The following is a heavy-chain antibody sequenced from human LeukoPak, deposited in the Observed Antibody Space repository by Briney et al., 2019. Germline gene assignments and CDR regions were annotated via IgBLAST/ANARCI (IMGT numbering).Heavy chain of an antibody. D-gene: IGHD1-1*01. J-gene: IGHJ4*02. CDR2: INEDGSQT. CDR3: VHDVGYFHFDS. Sequence: GGSLRLSCAASGFSFGSFWMTWIRQAPGKGLEWVGHINEDGSQTNYIDSVTGRFTISRDNTKDSLYLQMNSLRAEDTAVYFCVHDVGYFHFDSWGQGILVTVSS. CDR1: GFSFGSFW. V-gene: IGHV3-7*01.